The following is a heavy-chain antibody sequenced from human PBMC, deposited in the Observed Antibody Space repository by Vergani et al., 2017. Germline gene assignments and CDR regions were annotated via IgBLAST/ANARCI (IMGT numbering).Heavy chain of an antibody. D-gene: IGHD3-9*01. Sequence: QVQVVQSGAEVKKSGASVKVSCKISGYTFSNYYMHWVRQAPGQGLEWMGIINLSGGHTNYAQKFQGRVTMPRDTSTSTVYMELSSLRSEDTAIYYCARGDYGILTGYRYWGEGTLVTVSA. CDR2: INLSGGHT. J-gene: IGHJ4*02. CDR1: GYTFSNYY. V-gene: IGHV1-46*03. CDR3: ARGDYGILTGYRY.